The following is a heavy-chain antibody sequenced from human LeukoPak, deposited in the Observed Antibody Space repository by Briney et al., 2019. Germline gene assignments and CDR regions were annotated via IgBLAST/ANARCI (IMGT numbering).Heavy chain of an antibody. CDR3: ARQARGSSGWFEALKWFDP. Sequence: SETLSLTCTVSGGSISSYYWSWIRQPPGKGLEWIGYIYYSGSTNYNPSLKSRVTISVDTSKNQFSLKLSSVTAADTAVYYCARQARGSSGWFEALKWFDPWGQGTLVTVSS. J-gene: IGHJ5*02. V-gene: IGHV4-59*08. D-gene: IGHD6-19*01. CDR1: GGSISSYY. CDR2: IYYSGST.